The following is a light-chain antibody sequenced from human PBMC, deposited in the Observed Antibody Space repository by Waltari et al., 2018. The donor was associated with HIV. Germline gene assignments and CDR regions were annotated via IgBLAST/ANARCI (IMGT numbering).Light chain of an antibody. V-gene: IGLV3-25*03. CDR3: QSSDTSGTY. Sequence: FELTQPPSMSVSPGQTARITCSGDALPQLFAYWFQQKSGQAPVLLIFKDTERQTGLPARFSGSSSGTVATLTISGVRAEDEADYYCQSSDTSGTYFGGGTKLTVL. J-gene: IGLJ2*01. CDR2: KDT. CDR1: ALPQLF.